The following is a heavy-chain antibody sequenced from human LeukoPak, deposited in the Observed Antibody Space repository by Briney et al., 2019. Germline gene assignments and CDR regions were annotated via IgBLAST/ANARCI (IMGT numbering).Heavy chain of an antibody. CDR2: IPYDGSNK. CDR3: AKDLGSRSGSYKDY. J-gene: IGHJ4*02. Sequence: PGRSLRLSCAASGFTFSSYGMHWVRQAPGKGLEWVAVIPYDGSNKYYADSVKGRFTISRDNSKNTLYLQMNSLRAEDTAVYYCAKDLGSRSGSYKDYWGQGTLVTVSS. D-gene: IGHD1-26*01. V-gene: IGHV3-30*18. CDR1: GFTFSSYG.